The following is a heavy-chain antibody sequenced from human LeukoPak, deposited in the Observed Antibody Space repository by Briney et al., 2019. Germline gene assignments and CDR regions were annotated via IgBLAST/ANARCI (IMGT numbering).Heavy chain of an antibody. Sequence: QTLSLTCAISGDTVSSNSGAWHWLRQSPSRGLEWLGRKYYRSKLYNDYAVSVKSLITINPDTSKNQFSLQLNSVTPEDTAVYYCSRGRYFDWLPMGGYFQHWGQGTLVTVSS. CDR3: SRGRYFDWLPMGGYFQH. CDR1: GDTVSSNSGA. V-gene: IGHV6-1*01. CDR2: KYYRSKLYN. J-gene: IGHJ1*01. D-gene: IGHD3-9*01.